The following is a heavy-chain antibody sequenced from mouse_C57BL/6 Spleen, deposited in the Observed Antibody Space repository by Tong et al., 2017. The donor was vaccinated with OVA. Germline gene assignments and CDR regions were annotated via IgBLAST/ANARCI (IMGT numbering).Heavy chain of an antibody. D-gene: IGHD1-1*01. CDR3: ARGGTTVPYAMDY. CDR2: INPGSGGT. Sequence: VQLQESGAELVRPGTSVKVSCKASGYAFTNYLIEWVKQRPGQGLEWIGVINPGSGGTNYNEKFKGKATLTADKSSSTAYMQLSSLTSEDSAVYFCARGGTTVPYAMDYWGQGTTLTVSS. CDR1: GYAFTNYL. V-gene: IGHV1-54*01. J-gene: IGHJ4*01.